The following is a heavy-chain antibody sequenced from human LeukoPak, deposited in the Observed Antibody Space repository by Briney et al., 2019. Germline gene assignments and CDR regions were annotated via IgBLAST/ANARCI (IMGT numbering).Heavy chain of an antibody. V-gene: IGHV5-51*01. CDR1: GYSFTSYW. J-gene: IGHJ4*02. Sequence: GESLKISCKGSGYSFTSYWIGWVRQMPGKGLEWMGIIYPGDSDTRYSPSFQGRVTISADKSISTAYLQWSSLKASDTAMYYCARRAGDPGYSSGWFNFDYWGQGTLVTVSS. CDR3: ARRAGDPGYSSGWFNFDY. D-gene: IGHD6-19*01. CDR2: IYPGDSDT.